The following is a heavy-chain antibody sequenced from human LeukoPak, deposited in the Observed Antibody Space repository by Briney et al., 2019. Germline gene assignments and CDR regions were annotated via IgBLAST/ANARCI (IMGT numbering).Heavy chain of an antibody. CDR3: AIRGHYDSSGYCFFDDY. V-gene: IGHV3-30-3*01. J-gene: IGHJ4*02. CDR2: ISYDGSNK. Sequence: GRSLRLSCAASGFTFSSYAMHWVRQAPGKGLEWVAVISYDGSNKYYADSVKGRFTISRDNSKNTLYLQMNSLRAEDTAVYYCAIRGHYDSSGYCFFDDYWGQGTLVTVSS. CDR1: GFTFSSYA. D-gene: IGHD3-22*01.